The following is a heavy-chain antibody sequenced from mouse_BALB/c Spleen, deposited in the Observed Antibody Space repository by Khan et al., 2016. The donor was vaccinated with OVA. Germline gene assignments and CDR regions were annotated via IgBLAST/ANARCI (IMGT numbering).Heavy chain of an antibody. Sequence: QVQLKQSGTELVRPGTSVKMSCKASGYTFTNYRIGWVKQSPGHGLEWIGYIYPGGGYTNYHEKFKGKVTLTADTSSSTAYMQLSSLQSEDSAIYYCTRVGAARATYGYFDYWGPGTTLTVSS. CDR2: IYPGGGYT. V-gene: IGHV1-63*02. CDR3: TRVGAARATYGYFDY. D-gene: IGHD3-1*01. J-gene: IGHJ2*01. CDR1: GYTFTNYR.